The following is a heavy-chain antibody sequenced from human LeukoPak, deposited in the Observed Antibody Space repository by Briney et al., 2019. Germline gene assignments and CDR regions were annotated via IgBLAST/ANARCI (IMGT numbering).Heavy chain of an antibody. CDR1: DVGFSGVY. CDR2: IGTRSNPI. Sequence: GALRLSCCAFDVGFSGVYMSWMRQAPGMGLEWISYIGTRSNPIYYADSVKGRFTISRDDAKNSLYLQMNSLRDEDTAVYFCARQAGGTWRESGYSGERILVTVSS. V-gene: IGHV3-11*01. CDR3: ARQAGGTWRESGY. D-gene: IGHD3-16*01. J-gene: IGHJ4*02.